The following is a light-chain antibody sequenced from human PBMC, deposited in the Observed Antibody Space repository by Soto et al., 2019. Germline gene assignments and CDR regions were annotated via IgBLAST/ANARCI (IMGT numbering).Light chain of an antibody. CDR3: QHYAGGSRIT. CDR2: GAS. Sequence: DIVLTQSPGTLSLSPGERSTLSCSASQSVSSRLAWYQQKPGQAPRLLISGASSRATGIPDGFSGSGFGTDFTLTISRLEPEDFALYYCQHYAGGSRITFGQGTRLEIK. CDR1: QSVSSR. J-gene: IGKJ5*01. V-gene: IGKV3-20*01.